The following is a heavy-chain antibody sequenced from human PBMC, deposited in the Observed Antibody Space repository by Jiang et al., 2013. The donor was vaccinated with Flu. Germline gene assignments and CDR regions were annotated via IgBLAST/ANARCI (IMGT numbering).Heavy chain of an antibody. Sequence: GAEVKKPGASVKVSCKASGYTFTSSGISWVRQAPGQGLEWLGWIGAQYGNTNYGQKFQGRVTMTTDTSTSTAYMELRSLRSDDTAVYYCARARVPHYCTNGVCLTPSYYYYGMDVWGQGTTVTVSS. J-gene: IGHJ6*02. D-gene: IGHD2-8*01. CDR1: GYTFTSSG. CDR2: IGAQYGNT. V-gene: IGHV1-18*01. CDR3: ARARVPHYCTNGVCLTPSYYYYGMDV.